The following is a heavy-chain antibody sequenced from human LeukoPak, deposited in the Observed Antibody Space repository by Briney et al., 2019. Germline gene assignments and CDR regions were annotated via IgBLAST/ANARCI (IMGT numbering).Heavy chain of an antibody. CDR3: ARGYYDSSDYEYFQH. D-gene: IGHD3-22*01. CDR2: INPDSGGT. Sequence: ASVKVSCKASGYTFTGYYMHWVRQAPGQGLEWMGWINPDSGGTNSAQKFQGRVTMTRDTSISTAYMEQSRLRSDDTAVYYCARGYYDSSDYEYFQHWGQGTLVTVSS. V-gene: IGHV1-2*02. CDR1: GYTFTGYY. J-gene: IGHJ1*01.